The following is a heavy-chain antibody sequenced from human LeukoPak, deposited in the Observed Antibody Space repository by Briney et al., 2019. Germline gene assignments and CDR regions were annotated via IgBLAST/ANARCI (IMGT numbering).Heavy chain of an antibody. CDR1: GFTFNNYA. CDR2: ISGSGGST. J-gene: IGHJ3*02. CDR3: AKDWGSGSYQPDAFDI. V-gene: IGHV3-23*01. Sequence: GGSLRLSCAASGFTFNNYAMSWVRQAPGKGLEWVSTISGSGGSTYYADSVKSRFTISRDNSKNTLYLQMNSLRAEDTAVYYCAKDWGSGSYQPDAFDIWGQGTMVTVSS. D-gene: IGHD1-26*01.